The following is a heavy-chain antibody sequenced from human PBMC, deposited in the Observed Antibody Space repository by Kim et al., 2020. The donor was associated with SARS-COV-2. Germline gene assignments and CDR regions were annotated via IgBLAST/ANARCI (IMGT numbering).Heavy chain of an antibody. CDR3: ARDESGPFVAAAGTDLHYFDY. V-gene: IGHV1-46*01. D-gene: IGHD6-13*01. Sequence: ASVKVSCKASGYTFTSYYMHWVRQAPGQGLEWMGIINPSGGSTSYAQKFQGRVTMTRDTSTSTVYMELSSLRSEDTAVYYCARDESGPFVAAAGTDLHYFDYWGQGTLVTVSS. J-gene: IGHJ4*02. CDR1: GYTFTSYY. CDR2: INPSGGST.